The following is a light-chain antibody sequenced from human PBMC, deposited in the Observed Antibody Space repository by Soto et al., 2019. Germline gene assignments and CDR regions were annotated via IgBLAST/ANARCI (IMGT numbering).Light chain of an antibody. CDR1: QSISSY. J-gene: IGKJ1*01. V-gene: IGKV1-5*03. CDR3: QQYNSYLWT. Sequence: DIQMTQSPSSLSASVGDRVTITCRASQSISSYLNWYQQKPGKAPKLLIYKASTLKSGVPSRFSGSGSGTEFTLTISSLQLDDFATYYCQQYNSYLWTFGQGTKVDIK. CDR2: KAS.